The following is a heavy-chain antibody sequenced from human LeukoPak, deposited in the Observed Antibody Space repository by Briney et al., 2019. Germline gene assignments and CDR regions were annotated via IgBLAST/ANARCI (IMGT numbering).Heavy chain of an antibody. CDR3: AKVAYSSGWYEVVGWFDP. D-gene: IGHD6-19*01. J-gene: IGHJ5*02. CDR2: ISSSGSTI. CDR1: GFTFSDYY. Sequence: GGSLRLSCAASGFTFSDYYMSWIRQAPGKGLEWVSYISSSGSTIYYADSVKGRFTISRDNSKNTLYLQMNSLRAEDTAVYYCAKVAYSSGWYEVVGWFDPWGQGTLVTVSS. V-gene: IGHV3-11*01.